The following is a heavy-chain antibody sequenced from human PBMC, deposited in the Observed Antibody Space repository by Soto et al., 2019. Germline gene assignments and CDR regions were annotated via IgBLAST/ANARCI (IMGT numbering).Heavy chain of an antibody. CDR1: GFSLRSTA. V-gene: IGHV3-23*01. CDR3: ARAEAVVAVDVYPRWSAS. Sequence: EVQLLESGGGLVQPGVSLRLSCATSGFSLRSTAMSWVRRAPGKGLEWVSTLSASGATALFADFAKGRFTISRDTSNNTRLLDVGELEVDVTATCSGARAEAVVAVDVYPRWSASWGQGTLVTVPS. CDR2: LSASGATA. D-gene: IGHD2-15*01. J-gene: IGHJ4*02.